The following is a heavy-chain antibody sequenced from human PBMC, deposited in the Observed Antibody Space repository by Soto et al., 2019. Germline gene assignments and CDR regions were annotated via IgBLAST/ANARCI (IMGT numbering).Heavy chain of an antibody. D-gene: IGHD4-4*01. CDR3: ARDTVTTYFSGMDV. Sequence: SETLSLTCTVSGGSISSGDYYWSWIRQPPGKGLEWIGYIYYSGSTYYNPSLKSRVTISVDTSKNQFSLKLSSVTAADTAVYYCARDTVTTYFSGMDVWGQGTTVTVS. V-gene: IGHV4-30-4*01. CDR2: IYYSGST. J-gene: IGHJ6*02. CDR1: GGSISSGDYY.